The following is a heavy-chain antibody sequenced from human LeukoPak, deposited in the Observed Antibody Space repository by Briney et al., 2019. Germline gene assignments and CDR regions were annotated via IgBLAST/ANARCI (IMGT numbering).Heavy chain of an antibody. CDR2: ISSNGGST. D-gene: IGHD3-22*01. J-gene: IGHJ4*02. CDR1: GFTFSSYA. CDR3: AREIHYYDSSGHAVYYFDY. Sequence: GGTLRLSCAASGFTFSSYAMHWVRQAPGKGLEYVSAISSNGGSTYYANSVKGRFTISRDNSKNTLYLQMGSLRAEDMAVYYCAREIHYYDSSGHAVYYFDYWGQGTLVTVSS. V-gene: IGHV3-64*01.